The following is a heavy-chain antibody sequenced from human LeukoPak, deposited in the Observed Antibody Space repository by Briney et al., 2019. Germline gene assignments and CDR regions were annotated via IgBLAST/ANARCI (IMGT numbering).Heavy chain of an antibody. CDR2: ISSSSSYI. V-gene: IGHV3-21*01. Sequence: GGSLRLSCAASGVTFSSYSMNWVRQAPGKGLEWVSSISSSSSYIYYADSVKGRFTISRDNAKNSLYLQMNSLRAEDTAVYYCARALMIVVVNDAFDIWGQGTMVTVSS. CDR1: GVTFSSYS. CDR3: ARALMIVVVNDAFDI. J-gene: IGHJ3*02. D-gene: IGHD3-22*01.